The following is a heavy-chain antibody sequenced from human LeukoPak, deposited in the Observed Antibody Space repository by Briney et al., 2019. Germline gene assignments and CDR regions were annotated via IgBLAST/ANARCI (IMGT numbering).Heavy chain of an antibody. CDR3: ARVLNYYDSSGYYFSY. J-gene: IGHJ4*02. D-gene: IGHD3-22*01. CDR2: ISYDGSNK. Sequence: PGRSLRLSCAASGFTFSYYTMHWVRQAPGKGLEWVAVISYDGSNKYYADSVKGRFTISRDNSKNTLYLQMDSLRAEDTAVYYCARVLNYYDSSGYYFSYSGQGTLVTVSS. CDR1: GFTFSYYT. V-gene: IGHV3-30-3*01.